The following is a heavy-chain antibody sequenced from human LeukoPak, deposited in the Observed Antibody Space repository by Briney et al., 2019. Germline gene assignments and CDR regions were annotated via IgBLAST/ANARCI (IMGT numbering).Heavy chain of an antibody. CDR2: IIPILGIA. D-gene: IGHD3-22*01. CDR1: GGTFSSYA. CDR3: ARAPYYYDSSGYYGSG. V-gene: IGHV1-69*04. J-gene: IGHJ4*02. Sequence: SVKVSCKASGGTFSSYAISWVRQAPGQGLEWMGRIIPILGIANYAQKFQGRVTITADKSTSTAYMELSSLRSEDTAVYYCARAPYYYDSSGYYGSGWGQGTLVTVSS.